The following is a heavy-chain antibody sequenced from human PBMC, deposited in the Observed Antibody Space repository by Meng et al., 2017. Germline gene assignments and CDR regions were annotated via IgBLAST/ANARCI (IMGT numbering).Heavy chain of an antibody. CDR2: IWYDGSNK. CDR3: AREYCSGGSCYEHFDY. D-gene: IGHD2-15*01. CDR1: GFTFSSYG. J-gene: IGHJ4*02. V-gene: IGHV3-33*01. Sequence: GESLKISCAASGFTFSSYGMHWVRQAPGKGLEWVAVIWYDGSNKYYAYSVKGRFTISRDNSKNTLYLQMNSLRAEDTAVYYCAREYCSGGSCYEHFDYWGQGTLVTVSS.